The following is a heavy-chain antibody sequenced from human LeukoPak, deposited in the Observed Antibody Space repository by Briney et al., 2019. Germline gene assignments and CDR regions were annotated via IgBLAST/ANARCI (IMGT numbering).Heavy chain of an antibody. CDR1: GYTFTSYG. V-gene: IGHV1-18*04. CDR3: ARAPGYSSGWPGSYYFDY. CDR2: ISDYNGNT. Sequence: ASVKVSCKASGYTFTSYGISGVRPAPGQGLEWMGWISDYNGNTNYAQKLQGRVTMTTDTSTSTAYMELRSLRSDDTAVYYCARAPGYSSGWPGSYYFDYWGQGTLVTVSS. J-gene: IGHJ4*02. D-gene: IGHD6-19*01.